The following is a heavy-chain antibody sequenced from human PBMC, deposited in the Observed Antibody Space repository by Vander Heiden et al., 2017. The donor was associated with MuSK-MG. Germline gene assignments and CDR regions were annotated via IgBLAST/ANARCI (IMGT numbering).Heavy chain of an antibody. D-gene: IGHD3-9*01. V-gene: IGHV1-69*01. CDR3: ARDRYDILTGYYYYMDV. CDR2: IIPIFGTA. Sequence: QVQLVQSGAEVKKPGSSVKVSCKASGGTFSSYAISWVRQAPGQVLEWMGGIIPIFGTANYAQKFQGRVTITADESTSTAYMELSSLRSEDTAVYYCARDRYDILTGYYYYMDVWGKGTTVTVS. J-gene: IGHJ6*03. CDR1: GGTFSSYA.